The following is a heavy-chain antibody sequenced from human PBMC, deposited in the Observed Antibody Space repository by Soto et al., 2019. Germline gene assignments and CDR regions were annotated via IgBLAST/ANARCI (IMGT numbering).Heavy chain of an antibody. CDR1: GYTFTSYG. CDR2: ISAYNGNT. D-gene: IGHD3-10*01. J-gene: IGHJ6*02. CDR3: ARDQNVGVTVDYYYYYYGMDV. Sequence: QVQLVQSGAEVKKPGASVKVSCKASGYTFTSYGISWVRQAPGQGLEWMGWISAYNGNTNYAQKIQGRVTMTTDTSTSTAYMELRSLRSDDTAVYYCARDQNVGVTVDYYYYYYGMDVWGQGTTVTVSS. V-gene: IGHV1-18*04.